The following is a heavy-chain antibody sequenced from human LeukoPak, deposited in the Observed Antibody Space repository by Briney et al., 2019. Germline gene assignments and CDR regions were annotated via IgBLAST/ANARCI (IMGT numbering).Heavy chain of an antibody. D-gene: IGHD5-18*01. V-gene: IGHV3-21*01. Sequence: GGSLRLSCAASGFTFSSYSMNWVRQAPGKGLEWVSSISSSSSYIYYADSVEGRFTISRDNAKNSLYLQMNSLRAEDTAVYYCARYSYGRYYFDYWGQGTLVTVSS. CDR2: ISSSSSYI. J-gene: IGHJ4*02. CDR1: GFTFSSYS. CDR3: ARYSYGRYYFDY.